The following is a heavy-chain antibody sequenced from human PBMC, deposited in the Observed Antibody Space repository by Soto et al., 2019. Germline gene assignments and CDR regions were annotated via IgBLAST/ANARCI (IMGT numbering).Heavy chain of an antibody. CDR2: ISSSSSTI. D-gene: IGHD3-10*01. Sequence: GRSLRLSCAASGFNFSSYSMNWVRQAPGKGLEWVSYISSSSSTIYYADSVKGRFTISRDNAKNSLYLQMNSLRDEDTAVYYCARDSLSYGSGSPSYYYYYYGMDVWGQGTTVTVS. V-gene: IGHV3-48*02. CDR1: GFNFSSYS. J-gene: IGHJ6*02. CDR3: ARDSLSYGSGSPSYYYYYYGMDV.